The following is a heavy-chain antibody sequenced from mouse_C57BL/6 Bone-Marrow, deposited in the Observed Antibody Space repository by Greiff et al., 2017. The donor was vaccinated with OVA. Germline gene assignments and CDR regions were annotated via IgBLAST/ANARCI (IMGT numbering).Heavy chain of an antibody. Sequence: VQLQQSGAELVRPGTSVKMSCKASGYTFTNYWIGWAKQRPGHGLEWIGDIYPGGGYTNYNEKFKGKATLTADKSSSTAYMQFSSLTSEDSAIYYCALYSFYAMDYWGQGTSVTVSS. V-gene: IGHV1-63*01. CDR3: ALYSFYAMDY. D-gene: IGHD1-1*01. J-gene: IGHJ4*01. CDR1: GYTFTNYW. CDR2: IYPGGGYT.